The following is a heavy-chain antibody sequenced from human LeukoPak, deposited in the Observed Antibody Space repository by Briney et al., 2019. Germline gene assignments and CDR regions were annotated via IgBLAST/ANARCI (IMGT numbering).Heavy chain of an antibody. D-gene: IGHD3-22*01. CDR3: ARDPSGYDAFDI. CDR2: INAGNGNT. J-gene: IGHJ3*02. V-gene: IGHV1-3*01. CDR1: GYTFTSYA. Sequence: ASVKVSCKASGYTFTSYAMHWVRQAPGQRLEWMGWINAGNGNTKYSQKFQGRVTITRDTSASTAYMELSSLRSEDTAMYYCARDPSGYDAFDIWGQGTMVTVSS.